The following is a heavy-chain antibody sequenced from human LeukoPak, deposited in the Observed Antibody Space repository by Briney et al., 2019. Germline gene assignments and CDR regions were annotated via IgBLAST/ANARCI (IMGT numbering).Heavy chain of an antibody. CDR2: IRYDGSNK. CDR3: AKTTIVGVTVDAFDI. Sequence: GGSLRLSCAASGFTFSNFAMHWVRQAPGKGLEWVSFIRYDGSNKYYADSVKGRFTISRDNSKNTLYLQMNSLRAEDTAVYYCAKTTIVGVTVDAFDIWGQGTMVTVPS. D-gene: IGHD1-26*01. CDR1: GFTFSNFA. J-gene: IGHJ3*02. V-gene: IGHV3-30*02.